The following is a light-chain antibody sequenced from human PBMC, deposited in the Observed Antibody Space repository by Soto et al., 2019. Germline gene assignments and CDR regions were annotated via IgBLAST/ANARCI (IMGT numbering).Light chain of an antibody. J-gene: IGKJ4*01. CDR2: DAS. CDR1: QAIITY. V-gene: IGKV1-33*01. Sequence: DIQLTQSPSSLSASVGDRVTITCQASQAIITYLNWFQQRPGKAPKLLIYDASHLETGVPSRFSGSGSWTAFTFTISSLQPEDVGTYYCQQYDNLPLTFGGGTKVEVK. CDR3: QQYDNLPLT.